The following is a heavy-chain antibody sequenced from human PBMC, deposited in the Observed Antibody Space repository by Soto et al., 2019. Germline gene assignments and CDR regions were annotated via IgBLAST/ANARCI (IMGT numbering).Heavy chain of an antibody. D-gene: IGHD6-13*01. Sequence: GGSLRLSCAVSGFTFNNNWMSWVRQAPGKGLEWVANINQDGSDKYYVDSVRGRFTISRDNAKNSLYLQMNSLRVDDTAVYYCARRGYGNSWYHFDYWGQGVLVTVSS. CDR1: GFTFNNNW. CDR2: INQDGSDK. CDR3: ARRGYGNSWYHFDY. V-gene: IGHV3-7*01. J-gene: IGHJ4*02.